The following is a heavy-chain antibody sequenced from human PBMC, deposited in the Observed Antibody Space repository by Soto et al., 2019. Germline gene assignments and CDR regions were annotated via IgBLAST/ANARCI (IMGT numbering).Heavy chain of an antibody. V-gene: IGHV3-48*02. D-gene: IGHD6-13*01. J-gene: IGHJ4*02. CDR3: ARDSGITGADDV. CDR1: GFTFSSYS. CDR2: IGRGSSPI. Sequence: GGSLRLSCAASGFTFSSYSMNWVRQAPGKGLEWVSYIGRGSSPIYYADSVKGRFTISRDNTKKSLYLQIDSLRDEDTAVYYCARDSGITGADDVWGQGT.